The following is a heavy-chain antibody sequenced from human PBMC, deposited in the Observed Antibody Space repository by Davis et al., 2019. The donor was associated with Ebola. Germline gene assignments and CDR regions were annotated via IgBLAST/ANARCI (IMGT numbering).Heavy chain of an antibody. CDR3: SRHQGDEDF. J-gene: IGHJ4*02. Sequence: PGGSLRLSCVASGFTFSASAIHWFRQSPGKGLEWVGRIRSKPNDYATTYGASVKGRFTISRDDSKSTAYVQMNSLQVDDTAMYVCSRHQGDEDFWGQGTLVTVSS. D-gene: IGHD3-10*01. CDR1: GFTFSASA. CDR2: IRSKPNDYAT. V-gene: IGHV3-73*01.